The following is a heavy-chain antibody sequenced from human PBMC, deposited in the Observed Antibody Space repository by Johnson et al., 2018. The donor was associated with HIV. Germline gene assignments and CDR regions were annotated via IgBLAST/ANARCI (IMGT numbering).Heavy chain of an antibody. J-gene: IGHJ3*02. CDR1: GFTFSSYG. CDR3: AKDLSQWLIPEAFDI. Sequence: MQLVESGGGVVQPGRSLRLSCAASGFTFSSYGMHWVRQAPGKGLEWVSAISGSGGSTYYADSVKGRFTISRDNSKNTLYLQMNSLRAEDTAVYYCAKDLSQWLIPEAFDIWGQGTMVTVSS. CDR2: ISGSGGST. D-gene: IGHD6-19*01. V-gene: IGHV3-23*04.